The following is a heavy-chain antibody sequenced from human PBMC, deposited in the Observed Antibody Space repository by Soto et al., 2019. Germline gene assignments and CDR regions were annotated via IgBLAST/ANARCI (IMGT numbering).Heavy chain of an antibody. Sequence: GGSLRLSCAASGFTFSSYGMHWVRQAPGKGLEWVAVISYDGSNKYYADSVKGRFTISRDNSKNTLYLQMNSLRAEDTAVYYCAKDYGYLRSGYYYGMDVWGQGTTVTAP. D-gene: IGHD5-18*01. J-gene: IGHJ6*02. CDR3: AKDYGYLRSGYYYGMDV. CDR2: ISYDGSNK. V-gene: IGHV3-30*18. CDR1: GFTFSSYG.